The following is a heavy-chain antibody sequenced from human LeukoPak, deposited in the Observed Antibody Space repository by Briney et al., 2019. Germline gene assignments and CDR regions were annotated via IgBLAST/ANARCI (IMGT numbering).Heavy chain of an antibody. D-gene: IGHD6-19*01. J-gene: IGHJ4*02. Sequence: QPGGSLRLSCAASGFTFSSYGMHWVRQAPGKGLEWVAFIRYDGSNKYYADSVKGRFTISRDNSKNTLYLQMNSLRAEDTAVYYCAKTPGIAVAGTRGFDYWGQGTLVTVSS. CDR3: AKTPGIAVAGTRGFDY. CDR1: GFTFSSYG. CDR2: IRYDGSNK. V-gene: IGHV3-30*02.